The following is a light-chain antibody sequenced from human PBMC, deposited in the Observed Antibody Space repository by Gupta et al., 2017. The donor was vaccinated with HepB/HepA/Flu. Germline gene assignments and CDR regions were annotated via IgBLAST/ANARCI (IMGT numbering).Light chain of an antibody. CDR2: QDS. CDR3: QAGDSSTHYV. Sequence: SYELTQPPSVSVSPGQTASITCSGDNWGDKYACWYQQKPGQSPVLVIYQDSKRPSGIPGRFSGSNAGNTATLTXSXNQDMDXADYYCQAGDSSTHYVFGTGTKVTVL. V-gene: IGLV3-1*01. CDR1: NWGDKY. J-gene: IGLJ1*01.